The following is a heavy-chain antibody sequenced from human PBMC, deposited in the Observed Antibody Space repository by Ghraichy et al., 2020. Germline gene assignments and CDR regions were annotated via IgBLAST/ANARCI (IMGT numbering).Heavy chain of an antibody. D-gene: IGHD2-15*01. CDR1: GYTFTSYA. CDR3: ARGSLGYCSGGSCFLDY. J-gene: IGHJ4*02. V-gene: IGHV1-3*01. CDR2: INAGNGNT. Sequence: ASVKVSCKASGYTFTSYAMHWVRQAPGQRLEWMGWINAGNGNTKYSQKFQGRVTITRDTSASTAYMELSSLRSEDTAVYYCARGSLGYCSGGSCFLDYWGQGTLVTVSS.